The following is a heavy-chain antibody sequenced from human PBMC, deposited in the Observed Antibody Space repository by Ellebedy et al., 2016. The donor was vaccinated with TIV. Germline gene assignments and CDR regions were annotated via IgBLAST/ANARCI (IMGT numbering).Heavy chain of an antibody. CDR3: ARVFISYFFDY. J-gene: IGHJ4*02. Sequence: PGGSLRLSCEASGFTFSTYGFHWVRQAPGKGLEWVAFISSDGSETYYGDSVKGRFTISRDSSRNTVYLQMNNLRADDTAVYYCARVFISYFFDYWGQGTLVTVSS. V-gene: IGHV3-33*05. D-gene: IGHD2-2*01. CDR2: ISSDGSET. CDR1: GFTFSTYG.